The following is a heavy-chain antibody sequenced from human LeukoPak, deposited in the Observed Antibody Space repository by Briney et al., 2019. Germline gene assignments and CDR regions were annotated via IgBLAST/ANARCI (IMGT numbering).Heavy chain of an antibody. CDR3: ARGGGFDSPFDY. CDR1: GFTVSNYF. D-gene: IGHD5-12*01. Sequence: GGSLRLSCAASGFTVSNYFMSWVRQAPGKGLEWVSVLYTRAGSNYRDSVKGRFTISRHNSKNTLYLEMNSLRPEDTGVYYCARGGGFDSPFDYWGQGSLVTVSS. J-gene: IGHJ4*02. CDR2: LYTRAGS. V-gene: IGHV3-53*04.